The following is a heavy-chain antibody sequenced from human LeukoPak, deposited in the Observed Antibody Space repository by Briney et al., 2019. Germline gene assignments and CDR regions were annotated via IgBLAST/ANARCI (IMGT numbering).Heavy chain of an antibody. Sequence: GSLRLSCVTSGFDFSSHYMNWLRQAPGKGLEWVSSFSDTGSYMYYADSVKGRFTISRDNAKNSLYLQMNSLRADDTAVYYCARGDRRTDYYGSGTYYNFDHWGQGILVTVSS. CDR3: ARGDRRTDYYGSGTYYNFDH. J-gene: IGHJ4*02. D-gene: IGHD3-10*01. V-gene: IGHV3-21*04. CDR1: GFDFSSHY. CDR2: FSDTGSYM.